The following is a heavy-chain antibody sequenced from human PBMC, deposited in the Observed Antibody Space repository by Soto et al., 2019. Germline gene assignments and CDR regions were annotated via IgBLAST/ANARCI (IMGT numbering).Heavy chain of an antibody. CDR2: NSAYNGNT. CDR3: ARVSGLSCYYYYGMDV. D-gene: IGHD3-10*01. Sequence: GASVKVSCKASGYTFITYDFTWVRRAPGQGLEWMGWNSAYNGNTNYAQKFQGRVSMTTDTSTGTAYMELRSLRSDDTAVYYCARVSGLSCYYYYGMDVWGQGTTVTVSS. J-gene: IGHJ6*02. V-gene: IGHV1-18*01. CDR1: GYTFITYD.